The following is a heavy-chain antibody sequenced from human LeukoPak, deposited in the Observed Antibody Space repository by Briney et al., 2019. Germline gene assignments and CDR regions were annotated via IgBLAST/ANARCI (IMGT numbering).Heavy chain of an antibody. CDR1: GFTFSSYE. CDR2: ISSSGSTI. Sequence: AGGSLRLSCAASGFTFSSYEMNWVRQAPGKGLEWVSYISSSGSTIYYADSVKGRFTISRDNAKNSLYLQMNSLRAEDTAVYYCARDTFLESLYYFDYWGQGTLVTVSS. V-gene: IGHV3-48*03. D-gene: IGHD2/OR15-2a*01. J-gene: IGHJ4*02. CDR3: ARDTFLESLYYFDY.